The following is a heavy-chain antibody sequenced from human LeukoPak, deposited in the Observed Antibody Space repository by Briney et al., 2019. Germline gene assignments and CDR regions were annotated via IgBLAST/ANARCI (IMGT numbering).Heavy chain of an antibody. CDR2: TYYRSKWYN. CDR3: ARDTIFGAYYYYYGMDV. CDR1: GDSVSSNSAA. D-gene: IGHD3-3*01. J-gene: IGHJ6*02. V-gene: IGHV6-1*01. Sequence: SQTLSPTCAISGDSVSSNSAAWNWIRQSPSRGLEWLGRTYYRSKWYNDYAVSVKSRITINPDTSKNQFSLQLNSVTPEDTAVYYCARDTIFGAYYYYYGMDVWGQGTTVTVSS.